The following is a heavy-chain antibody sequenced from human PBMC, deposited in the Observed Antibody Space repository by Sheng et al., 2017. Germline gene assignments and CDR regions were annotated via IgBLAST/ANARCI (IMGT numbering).Heavy chain of an antibody. V-gene: IGHV3-15*01. J-gene: IGHJ5*02. CDR2: IKSKTVGGTT. CDR3: STNYVTGYSS. Sequence: EVQLVESGGGLVQPGGSLRLSCVVSGFTFTDAWMTWVRQAPGKGLEWVGRIKSKTVGGTTDYAAPVKGRFTISRDDSKNTLYLQMNSLKTEDTAFYYCSTNYVTGYSSWGQGTLVTVSS. CDR1: GFTFTDAW. D-gene: IGHD3-9*01.